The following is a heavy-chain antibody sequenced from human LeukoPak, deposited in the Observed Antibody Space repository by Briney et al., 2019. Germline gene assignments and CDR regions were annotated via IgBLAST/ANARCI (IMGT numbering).Heavy chain of an antibody. J-gene: IGHJ1*01. D-gene: IGHD2-15*01. CDR3: ARDPPLGYCSGGSCDEYFQH. Sequence: GSLRLSCAASGFTFSSYSMNWVRQAPGKGLEWVSSISSSSSYIYYADSVKGRFTISRDNAKNSLYLQMNSLRAEDTAVYYCARDPPLGYCSGGSCDEYFQHWGQGTLVTLSS. CDR2: ISSSSSYI. V-gene: IGHV3-21*01. CDR1: GFTFSSYS.